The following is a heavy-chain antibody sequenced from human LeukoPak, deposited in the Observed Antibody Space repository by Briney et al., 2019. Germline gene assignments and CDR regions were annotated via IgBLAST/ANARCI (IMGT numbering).Heavy chain of an antibody. CDR3: ARAGLAARLNDAFDI. Sequence: ASVKVSCKASGYTFTSYGISWVRQAPGQGLEWMGWTSAYNGNTNYAQKLQGRVTMTTDTSTSTAYMELRSLRSDDTAVYYCARAGLAARLNDAFDIWGQGTMVTVSS. CDR2: TSAYNGNT. J-gene: IGHJ3*02. D-gene: IGHD6-6*01. CDR1: GYTFTSYG. V-gene: IGHV1-18*01.